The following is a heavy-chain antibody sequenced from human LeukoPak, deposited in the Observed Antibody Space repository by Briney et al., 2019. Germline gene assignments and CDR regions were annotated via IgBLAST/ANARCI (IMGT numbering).Heavy chain of an antibody. CDR2: INEGGGLK. CDR1: GFTFSAYW. V-gene: IGHV3-7*01. D-gene: IGHD5-18*01. Sequence: GGSLRLSCAASGFTFSAYWMTWVRQAPGKGLEWVAIINEGGGLKYYVDSVKGRFTISRDNTNNSLYLQMNSLRAEDTAAYYCARTWIQLWTYYYMDVWGKGTTVTISS. CDR3: ARTWIQLWTYYYMDV. J-gene: IGHJ6*03.